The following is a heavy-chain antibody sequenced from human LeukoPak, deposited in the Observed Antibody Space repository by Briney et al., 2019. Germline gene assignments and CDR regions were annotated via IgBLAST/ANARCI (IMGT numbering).Heavy chain of an antibody. J-gene: IGHJ4*02. CDR1: GDSVSSNSAA. CDR3: ARDTSTWSSFDF. V-gene: IGHV6-1*01. CDR2: TYYRSKWYH. Sequence: SQTLSLTCAISGDSVSSNSAAWNWIRQSPSRGLEWLGRTYYRSKWYHDYAVSVKSRITINPDTSKNQFSLLLTSVTPDDTAVYFCARDTSTWSSFDFWGQGTLVTVSS. D-gene: IGHD6-13*01.